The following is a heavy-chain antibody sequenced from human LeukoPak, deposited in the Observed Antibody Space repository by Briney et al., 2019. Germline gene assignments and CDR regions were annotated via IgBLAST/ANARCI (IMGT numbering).Heavy chain of an antibody. J-gene: IGHJ6*02. V-gene: IGHV3-30-3*01. CDR2: ISYDGNNK. CDR3: ARAGTTVVTLYYYYGMDV. Sequence: GGSLRLSCAASGFTFSSYAMHWVRQAPGKGLEWVAVISYDGNNKYYADSVKGRFTISRDNSKNTLYLQMNSLRAEDTAVYYCARAGTTVVTLYYYYGMDVWGQGTTVTVSS. CDR1: GFTFSSYA. D-gene: IGHD4-17*01.